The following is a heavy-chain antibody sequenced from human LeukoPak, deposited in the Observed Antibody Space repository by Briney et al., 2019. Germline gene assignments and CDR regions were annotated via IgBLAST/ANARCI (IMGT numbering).Heavy chain of an antibody. CDR2: IYYSGST. CDR3: ARSGAAAGTGDY. Sequence: PSETLSLTCTVSGGSISSYYWSWIRQPPGKGLEWIGYIYYSGSTNYNPSLKSRVTISVDTSKNQFSLKLSSVTAADTAVYYCARSGAAAGTGDYWGQGTLVTVSS. CDR1: GGSISSYY. V-gene: IGHV4-59*01. D-gene: IGHD6-13*01. J-gene: IGHJ4*02.